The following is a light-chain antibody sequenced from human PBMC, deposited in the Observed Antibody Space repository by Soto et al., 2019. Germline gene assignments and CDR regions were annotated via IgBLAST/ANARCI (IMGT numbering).Light chain of an antibody. CDR2: EVS. J-gene: IGLJ1*01. CDR3: SSYTSSSPLV. V-gene: IGLV2-14*01. Sequence: QSALTQPASVSGSPGQSITISCTGTSSDVGGYKYVSWYQQHPGKAPKLMIYEVSNRPSEVSNRFSGSKSGNTASLTISGLQAEDEADYYCSSYTSSSPLVFGTGTKVTVL. CDR1: SSDVGGYKY.